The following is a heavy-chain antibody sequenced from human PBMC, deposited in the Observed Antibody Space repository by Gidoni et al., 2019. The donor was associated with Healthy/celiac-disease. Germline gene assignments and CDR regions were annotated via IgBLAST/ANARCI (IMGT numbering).Heavy chain of an antibody. CDR3: ARDIRYSSSWSHFDF. D-gene: IGHD6-13*01. CDR1: GDSVSNPDDY. J-gene: IGHJ4*02. Sequence: QLQLQESGPRLVKPSETLSLSCTVSGDSVSNPDDYWGWVRQPPGKGLEWIGTVYYRGTTYYNPSLKSRVTILVHTSLNQFSLRLSSVTAADTAIYYCARDIRYSSSWSHFDFWGQGTLATVSP. V-gene: IGHV4-39*07. CDR2: VYYRGTT.